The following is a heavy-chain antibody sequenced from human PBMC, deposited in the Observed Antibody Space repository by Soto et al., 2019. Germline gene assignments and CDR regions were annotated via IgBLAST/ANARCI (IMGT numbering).Heavy chain of an antibody. CDR1: GFNFYNYA. D-gene: IGHD3-3*01. CDR3: VKDLRPNRGWFGP. Sequence: GSLRLSCAASGFNFYNYAMTWVRQAPGKGLEWVSGISGDGTRTYYGDSVKGRFTISRDNSKNTVFLQMNSLRAEDTALYYCVKDLRPNRGWFGPWGQGTRVTVPQ. V-gene: IGHV3-23*01. J-gene: IGHJ5*02. CDR2: ISGDGTRT.